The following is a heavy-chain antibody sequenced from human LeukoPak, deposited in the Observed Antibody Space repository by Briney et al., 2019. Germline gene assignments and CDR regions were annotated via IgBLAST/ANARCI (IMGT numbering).Heavy chain of an antibody. Sequence: GGSLRLSCAASGFTFSSFEMNWVRQAPGKGLEWVSSISSGAATIYYADSVKGRFTISRDNAKNSLYLQMNSLRVEDTAVYYCARVGVLSSSWLLYWAQGTLVTVSS. D-gene: IGHD6-13*01. CDR2: ISSGAATI. CDR3: ARVGVLSSSWLLY. CDR1: GFTFSSFE. J-gene: IGHJ4*02. V-gene: IGHV3-48*03.